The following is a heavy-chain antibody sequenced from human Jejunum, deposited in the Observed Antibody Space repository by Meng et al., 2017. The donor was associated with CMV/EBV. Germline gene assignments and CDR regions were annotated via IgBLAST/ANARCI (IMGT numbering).Heavy chain of an antibody. D-gene: IGHD3-22*01. CDR1: GDSISNYF. CDR3: ARGESRGYYYFDY. V-gene: IGHV4-4*07. J-gene: IGHJ4*02. Sequence: VHLQESGPGLVRPSETLSLTCTVSGDSISNYFWSWIRQPAGKKLEWIGRFSPGGNINYIPSLKGRLTMSVGTSNNQIFLNVTSVTAADTALYYCARGESRGYYYFDYWGQGILVTVSS. CDR2: FSPGGNI.